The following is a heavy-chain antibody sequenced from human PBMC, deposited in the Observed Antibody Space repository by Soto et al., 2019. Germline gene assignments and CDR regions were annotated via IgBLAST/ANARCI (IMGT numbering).Heavy chain of an antibody. Sequence: PGGSLRLSCAVSGFTFTDDYMSWIRQAPGKGLEWVSYIMRNSGSIYYADSVKGRFTISRDNAKNSVYLEIDSLRAEDTALYYCARDVDADFRTDFDYWGRGTLVTVSS. CDR2: IMRNSGSI. V-gene: IGHV3-11*01. CDR1: GFTFTDDY. CDR3: ARDVDADFRTDFDY. J-gene: IGHJ4*02. D-gene: IGHD4-17*01.